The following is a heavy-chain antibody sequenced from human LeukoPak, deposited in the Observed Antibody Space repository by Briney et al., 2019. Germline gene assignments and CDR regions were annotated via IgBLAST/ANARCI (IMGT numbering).Heavy chain of an antibody. D-gene: IGHD4-17*01. CDR2: ISSSSSYI. V-gene: IGHV3-21*01. CDR3: ARGGLRQDYFDY. CDR1: GFTFSSYS. J-gene: IGHJ4*02. Sequence: PGGSLRLSCAASGFTFSSYSMNWVRQAPGKGLEWVSSISSSSSYIYYADSVKGRFTSSRDNAKNSLYLQMNSLRAEDTAVYYCARGGLRQDYFDYWGQGTLVTVSS.